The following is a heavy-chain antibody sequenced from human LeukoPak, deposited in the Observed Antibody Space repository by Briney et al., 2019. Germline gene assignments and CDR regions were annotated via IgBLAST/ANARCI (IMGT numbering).Heavy chain of an antibody. D-gene: IGHD3-22*01. Sequence: SETLSLTCAVSGGSISSGGYSWSWIRQPPGKGLEWIGYIYHSGSTYYNPSLKSRVTISVDRSKNQFSLKLSSVTAADTAVYYCARSEVGSGYYLDYWGQGTLVTVSS. CDR2: IYHSGST. CDR1: GGSISSGGYS. CDR3: ARSEVGSGYYLDY. J-gene: IGHJ4*02. V-gene: IGHV4-30-2*01.